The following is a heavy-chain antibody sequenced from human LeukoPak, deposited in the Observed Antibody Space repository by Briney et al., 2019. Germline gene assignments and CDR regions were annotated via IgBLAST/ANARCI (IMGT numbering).Heavy chain of an antibody. Sequence: GRSLRLSCAASGFTFSSYAMHWVRQAPGKGLEWVAVISYDGSNKYYADSVKGRFTISRDNPKNTLYLQMNSLRAEDTAVYYCARDRANGDYPSLEIDYWGQGTLVTVSS. V-gene: IGHV3-30-3*01. D-gene: IGHD4-17*01. CDR1: GFTFSSYA. CDR2: ISYDGSNK. J-gene: IGHJ4*02. CDR3: ARDRANGDYPSLEIDY.